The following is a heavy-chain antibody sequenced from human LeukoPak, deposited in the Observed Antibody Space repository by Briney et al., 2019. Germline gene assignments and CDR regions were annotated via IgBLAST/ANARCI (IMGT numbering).Heavy chain of an antibody. CDR3: VRYYDFWSGLRYFDY. V-gene: IGHV6-1*01. Sequence: SQTLSLTCAISGDSVSSSSTAWNWIRQSPSRGLEWLGRTYYRSKWYNDYAVSVKSRITINPDTSKNQFSLQLISVTPEDTAVYYCVRYYDFWSGLRYFDYWGQGTLVTVSS. CDR2: TYYRSKWYN. D-gene: IGHD3-3*01. CDR1: GDSVSSSSTA. J-gene: IGHJ4*02.